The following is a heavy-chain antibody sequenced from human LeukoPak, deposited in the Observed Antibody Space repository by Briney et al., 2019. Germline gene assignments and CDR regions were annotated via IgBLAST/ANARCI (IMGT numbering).Heavy chain of an antibody. D-gene: IGHD5-18*01. CDR3: ARGQGIQLWADVFDI. Sequence: PGGSLRLSCVASGFTFSSYAMHWVRQAPGKGLECVSSITTYGDSTDYANSVRGRFTISRDNPKNTLYLQMGSLRAEDMAVYYCARGQGIQLWADVFDIWGQGTMVTVSS. CDR2: ITTYGDST. CDR1: GFTFSSYA. V-gene: IGHV3-64*01. J-gene: IGHJ3*02.